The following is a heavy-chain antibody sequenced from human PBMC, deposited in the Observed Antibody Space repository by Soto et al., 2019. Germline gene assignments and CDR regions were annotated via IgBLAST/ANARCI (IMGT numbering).Heavy chain of an antibody. CDR1: GFTFSNYA. D-gene: IGHD2-15*01. Sequence: EVQLLESGGGLVQPGGSLRLSCAASGFTFSNYAMSWVRQAPGKGLEWVSTISGSGGRTFYADSVKVRFTISRDNAKDILFLQMNSMSPEDTAVFYCAKCRGLGSPFYYDMDVWGQGTTVTVSS. CDR2: ISGSGGRT. CDR3: AKCRGLGSPFYYDMDV. J-gene: IGHJ6*02. V-gene: IGHV3-23*01.